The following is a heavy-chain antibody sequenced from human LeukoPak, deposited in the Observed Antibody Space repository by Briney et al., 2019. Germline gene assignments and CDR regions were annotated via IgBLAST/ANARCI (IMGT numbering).Heavy chain of an antibody. CDR3: ARESDGYSYAPAEGDY. CDR2: IRNNGSST. J-gene: IGHJ4*02. CDR1: GFTFSTYS. V-gene: IGHV3-21*01. D-gene: IGHD5-18*01. Sequence: GGSLRLSCVASGFTFSTYSMNRVRQAPGKGLEWVSSIRNNGSSTYYAASVKGRFTISRDNAKNSLYLQMNSLRAEDTAVYYCARESDGYSYAPAEGDYWGQGTLVTVSS.